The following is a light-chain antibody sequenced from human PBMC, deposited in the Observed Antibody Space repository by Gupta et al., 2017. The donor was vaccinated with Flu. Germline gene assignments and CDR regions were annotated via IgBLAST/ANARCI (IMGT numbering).Light chain of an antibody. CDR2: KDT. V-gene: IGLV3-25*03. J-gene: IGLJ1*01. CDR3: QSADSTSTYYV. CDR1: ALPNQY. Sequence: GDALPNQYVYWFQQKPGQAPALLIYKDTERPSGIPERFSAPGPGTTVTLTISGVQAEDEADYYCQSADSTSTYYVFGAGTKVTVL.